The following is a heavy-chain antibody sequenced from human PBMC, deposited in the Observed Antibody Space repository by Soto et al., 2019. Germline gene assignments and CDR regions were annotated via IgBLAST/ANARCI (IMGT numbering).Heavy chain of an antibody. Sequence: QVQLVESGGGVVQPGRSLRLSCAASGFTFSSYAMHWVRQAPGKGLEWVAVISYDGSNKYYADSVKGRFTIARDNSKNTLYLQMNSLRAEDTAVYYCARSVRYCDPSDYWGQGTLVTVCS. V-gene: IGHV3-30-3*01. CDR2: ISYDGSNK. CDR1: GFTFSSYA. D-gene: IGHD2-21*02. J-gene: IGHJ4*02. CDR3: ARSVRYCDPSDY.